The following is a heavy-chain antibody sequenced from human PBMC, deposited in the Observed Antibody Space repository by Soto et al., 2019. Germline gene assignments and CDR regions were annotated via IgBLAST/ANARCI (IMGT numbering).Heavy chain of an antibody. CDR2: IYYSGST. CDR1: GGSISSSSYY. J-gene: IGHJ3*02. Sequence: SETLSLTCTVSGGSISSSSYYWGWIRQPPGKGLEWIGSIYYSGSTYYNPSLKSRVTISVDTSKNQFSLKLSSVTAADTAVYYCARHDYSSSWFDAFDIWGQGTMVTVSS. V-gene: IGHV4-39*01. D-gene: IGHD6-13*01. CDR3: ARHDYSSSWFDAFDI.